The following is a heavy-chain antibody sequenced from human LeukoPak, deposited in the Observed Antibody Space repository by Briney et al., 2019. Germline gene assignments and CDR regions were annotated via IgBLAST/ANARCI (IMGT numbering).Heavy chain of an antibody. CDR1: GFTFSSYA. V-gene: IGHV3-30-3*01. Sequence: GRSLRLSCAASGFTFSSYAMHWVRQAPGKGLEWVAVISYDGSNKYYADSVKGRFTISRDNSKNTLYLQMNSLRAEDTAVYYCKLSGSYYDDYFDYWGQGTLVTVSS. J-gene: IGHJ4*02. D-gene: IGHD1-26*01. CDR2: ISYDGSNK. CDR3: KLSGSYYDDYFDY.